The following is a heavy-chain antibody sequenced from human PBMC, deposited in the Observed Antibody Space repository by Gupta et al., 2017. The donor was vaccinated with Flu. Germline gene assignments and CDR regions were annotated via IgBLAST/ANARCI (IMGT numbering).Heavy chain of an antibody. J-gene: IGHJ4*02. CDR3: AKDLVASSGWYSI. CDR1: GFTFSSYA. D-gene: IGHD6-19*01. Sequence: EVQLLESGGGLVQPGGSLRLSCAASGFTFSSYAMSWVRQAPGKGLEWVSASSGSGGSTYYADSVKGRFTISRDNSKNTLYLQMNSLRAEDTAVYYCAKDLVASSGWYSIWGQGTLVTVSS. CDR2: SSGSGGST. V-gene: IGHV3-23*01.